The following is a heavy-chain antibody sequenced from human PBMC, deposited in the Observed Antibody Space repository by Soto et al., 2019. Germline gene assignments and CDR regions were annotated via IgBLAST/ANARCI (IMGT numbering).Heavy chain of an antibody. CDR1: GVSISSVGYY. J-gene: IGHJ2*01. CDR3: ARGPSGSHWYFDL. V-gene: IGHV4-31*03. CDR2: IYYSGST. D-gene: IGHD3-10*01. Sequence: QVQLQESGPGLVKPSQTLSLTCTVSGVSISSVGYYWSWIRQHPGKGLEWIGYIYYSGSTYYNPSLKSRVSISVDTSKNQSSLKLSSVTAADTAVYYCARGPSGSHWYFDLWGRGTMVTVSS.